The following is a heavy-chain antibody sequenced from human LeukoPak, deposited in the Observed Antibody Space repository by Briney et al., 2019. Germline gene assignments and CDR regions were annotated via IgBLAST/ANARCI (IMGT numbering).Heavy chain of an antibody. Sequence: GGSLRLSCAASGFTFSSYWMSWVRQAPGKGLEWVANIKQDGSEKYYVDSVKGRFTISRDDAKNSLYLQMNSLRAEDTAVYYCARDPYQIVDDAFDIWGQGTMVTVSS. CDR3: ARDPYQIVDDAFDI. CDR1: GFTFSSYW. D-gene: IGHD2-2*01. V-gene: IGHV3-7*01. J-gene: IGHJ3*02. CDR2: IKQDGSEK.